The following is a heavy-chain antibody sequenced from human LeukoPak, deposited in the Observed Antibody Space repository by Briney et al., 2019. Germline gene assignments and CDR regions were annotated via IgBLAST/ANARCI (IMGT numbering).Heavy chain of an antibody. CDR2: ISGSGGST. CDR1: GFTFSSYA. J-gene: IGHJ6*03. CDR3: SKDNTGVAASSDYSYYYMDV. V-gene: IGHV3-23*01. Sequence: PGGSLRLSCAASGFTFSSYAMSWVRQAPGKGLEWVSAISGSGGSTYYEDSVKGRFTISRDNSKNTLYLEMNSLRAEDSALYYCSKDNTGVAASSDYSYYYMDVWGKGTTVTVSS. D-gene: IGHD2-15*01.